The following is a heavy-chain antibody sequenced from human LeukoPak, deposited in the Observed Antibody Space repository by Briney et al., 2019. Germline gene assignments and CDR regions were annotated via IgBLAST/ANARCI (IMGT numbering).Heavy chain of an antibody. V-gene: IGHV4-59*08. Sequence: SETLSLTCSVSGESISSYYWSWIRQPPGKGLEWIGYIYYSGSTNYKPSLKSRVTISIDTSKNQFSLKLSSVTAADTAMYYCARQIGMIREVITRPGLFDPSGQGTLVTVSS. CDR1: GESISSYY. D-gene: IGHD3-10*01. J-gene: IGHJ5*02. CDR3: ARQIGMIREVITRPGLFDP. CDR2: IYYSGST.